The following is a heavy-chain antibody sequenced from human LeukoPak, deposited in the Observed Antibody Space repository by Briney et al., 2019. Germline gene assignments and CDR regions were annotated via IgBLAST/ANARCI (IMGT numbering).Heavy chain of an antibody. CDR1: GYTFTNYD. V-gene: IGHV1-69*05. J-gene: IGHJ5*02. CDR2: TIPIFGTA. D-gene: IGHD6-13*01. CDR3: ARDVGITVADSFDP. Sequence: SVKVSFKASGYTFTNYDMNWVRQAPGQGLEWMGGTIPIFGTANYAQKFQGRVTITTDTSTSTVYMEVRGLRSDDTAMYYCARDVGITVADSFDPWGQGTLVTVSS.